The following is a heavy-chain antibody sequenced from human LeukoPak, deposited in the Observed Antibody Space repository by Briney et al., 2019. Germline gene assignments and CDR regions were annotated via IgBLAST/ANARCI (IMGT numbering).Heavy chain of an antibody. V-gene: IGHV3-30*02. D-gene: IGHD4-17*01. CDR2: IHSDGVTQ. CDR1: GFSFQSYG. CDR3: AKSGYGDYVRWFDP. Sequence: GGSLRLSCAASGFSFQSYGMLWLRQAPGKGPEWVAFIHSDGVTQFHVDSVKGRFTISRDDSKNSLYLQMNSLRAEDTALYYCAKSGYGDYVRWFDPWGQGTLVTVSS. J-gene: IGHJ5*02.